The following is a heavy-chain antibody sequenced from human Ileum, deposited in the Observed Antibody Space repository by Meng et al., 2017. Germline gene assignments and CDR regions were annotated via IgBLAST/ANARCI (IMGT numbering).Heavy chain of an antibody. D-gene: IGHD6-19*01. Sequence: ASVKVSCKASGYTFTNYAINWVRQGPGQGLEWLGWISAYNGGTQYAQKFQGRITMTTDTSTSTAYMELRSLRSDDTAVYYCGRLFSSGWPLEVFAYSGQGTLVTVSS. CDR1: GYTFTNYA. J-gene: IGHJ4*02. CDR3: GRLFSSGWPLEVFAY. V-gene: IGHV1-18*01. CDR2: ISAYNGGT.